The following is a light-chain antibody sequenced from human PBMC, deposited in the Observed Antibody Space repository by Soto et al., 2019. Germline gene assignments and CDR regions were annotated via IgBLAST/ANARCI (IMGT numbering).Light chain of an antibody. CDR3: QQRSNWPPA. Sequence: EIVLTQSPATLSLSPGERATLSCRASQSVSSYLAWYQQKPGQAPRLLIYDASNRATGIPARFSGSGSGTDFTLTISSLEPEDFAFCYCQQRSNWPPAFGPGTKVDIK. CDR2: DAS. CDR1: QSVSSY. J-gene: IGKJ3*01. V-gene: IGKV3-11*01.